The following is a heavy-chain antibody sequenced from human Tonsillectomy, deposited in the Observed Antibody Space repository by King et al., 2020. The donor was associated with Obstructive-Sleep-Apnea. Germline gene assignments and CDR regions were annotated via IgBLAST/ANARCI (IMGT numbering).Heavy chain of an antibody. CDR3: ASGDSSGYSFDS. V-gene: IGHV3-30*03. D-gene: IGHD3-22*01. CDR2: ISYDGSNK. CDR1: GFTFSSYG. J-gene: IGHJ4*02. Sequence: VQLVESGGGVVQPGRSLRLSCAASGFTFSSYGMHWVRQAPGKGLEWVAVISYDGSNKYYADSVKGRFTISRDNSNNTLYLQMNSLRAEDTAVYYCASGDSSGYSFDSWGQGTLVTVSS.